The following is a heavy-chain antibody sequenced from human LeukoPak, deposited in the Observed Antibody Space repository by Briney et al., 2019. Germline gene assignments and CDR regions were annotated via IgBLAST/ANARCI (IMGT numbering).Heavy chain of an antibody. Sequence: SETLSLTCTVSSGSLSIYYWSWIRPRPGKGLEWIGYIYYSGSTNYNPSLKSRVTISVDTSKNQLSLKLSSVTAADTAVYFCARAGGSGSLFDYWGQGTLVTVSS. CDR2: IYYSGST. CDR3: ARAGGSGSLFDY. J-gene: IGHJ4*02. CDR1: SGSLSIYY. V-gene: IGHV4-59*01. D-gene: IGHD3-10*01.